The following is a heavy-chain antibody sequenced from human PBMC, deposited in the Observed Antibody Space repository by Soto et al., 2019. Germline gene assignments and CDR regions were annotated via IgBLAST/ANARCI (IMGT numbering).Heavy chain of an antibody. CDR2: IYSGGST. V-gene: IGHV3-66*01. CDR3: ARGDVGDVASGIPPFDY. J-gene: IGHJ4*02. D-gene: IGHD1-26*01. CDR1: GFTFSSYA. Sequence: GGSLRLSCAASGFTFSSYAMSWVRQAPGKGLEWVSVIYSGGSTYYADSVKGRFTISRDNSKNTLYLQMNSLRAEDTAVYYCARGDVGDVASGIPPFDYWGQGTLVTVSS.